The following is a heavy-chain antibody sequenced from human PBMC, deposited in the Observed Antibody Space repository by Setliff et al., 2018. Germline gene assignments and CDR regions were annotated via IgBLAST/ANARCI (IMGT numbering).Heavy chain of an antibody. J-gene: IGHJ4*02. CDR2: VYHTGTT. CDR3: ATCGSTILGAVKYYFDY. V-gene: IGHV4-38-2*02. CDR1: GFSISSGYY. Sequence: SETLSLTCTVSGFSISSGYYWGWIRQSPGKGLEWIGSVYHTGTTYYKPSLRSRVTISVDTSNNQFSLELSSVTAADTAVYYCATCGSTILGAVKYYFDYWGQGPRSPSPQ. D-gene: IGHD3-3*01.